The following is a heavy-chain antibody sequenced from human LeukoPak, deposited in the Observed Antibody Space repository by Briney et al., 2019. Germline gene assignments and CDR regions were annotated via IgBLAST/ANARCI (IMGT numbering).Heavy chain of an antibody. Sequence: ASVKVSCKASGFTFTSSAMQWVRQARGQRLEWIGWIVVGSGNTNYAQKFQERVTITRDMSTSTAYMELSRLRSDDTAVYYCATDDYGDTQFDYWGQGTLVTVSS. CDR1: GFTFTSSA. V-gene: IGHV1-58*02. CDR3: ATDDYGDTQFDY. D-gene: IGHD4-17*01. CDR2: IVVGSGNT. J-gene: IGHJ4*02.